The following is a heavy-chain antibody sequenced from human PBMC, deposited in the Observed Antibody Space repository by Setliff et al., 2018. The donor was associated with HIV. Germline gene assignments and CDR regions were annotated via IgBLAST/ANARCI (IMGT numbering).Heavy chain of an antibody. CDR3: ARDRSSGWSKDWFDT. J-gene: IGHJ5*02. Sequence: SETLSLTCTVSGGSISSYYWSWIRQPAGKGLEWIGHIYISGSTNYNPSFNSRVTMSVDTSKNQFSLRLTSVTAADTAMYHCARDRSSGWSKDWFDTWGQGILVTSPQ. D-gene: IGHD6-19*01. CDR1: GGSISSYY. CDR2: IYISGST. V-gene: IGHV4-4*07.